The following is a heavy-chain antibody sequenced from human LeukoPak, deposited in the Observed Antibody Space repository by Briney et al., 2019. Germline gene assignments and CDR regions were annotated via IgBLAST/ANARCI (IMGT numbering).Heavy chain of an antibody. CDR1: GYTFTSYY. CDR2: VNPSGGST. D-gene: IGHD6-13*01. Sequence: ASVKVSCKASGYTFTSYYLHWVRQAPGQGLEWMGMVNPSGGSTNYAQKFQGRVTITADESTSTAYMELSSLRSEDTAVYYCARGGYSSSWYYFDYWGQGTLVTVSS. CDR3: ARGGYSSSWYYFDY. J-gene: IGHJ4*02. V-gene: IGHV1-46*01.